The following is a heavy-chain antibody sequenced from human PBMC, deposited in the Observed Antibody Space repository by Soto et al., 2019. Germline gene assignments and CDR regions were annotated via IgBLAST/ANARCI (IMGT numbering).Heavy chain of an antibody. Sequence: EVQLVESGGGLVQPGRSLRLSCAASGFTFDDYAMHWVRQAPGRGLEWVSGITWNSGSIVYADSVKGRFIISRDNAKNCLYLQMNSVRAEDTALYYCARDHSGYGASEADYWGQGILVTVSS. J-gene: IGHJ4*02. CDR1: GFTFDDYA. CDR2: ITWNSGSI. CDR3: ARDHSGYGASEADY. V-gene: IGHV3-9*01. D-gene: IGHD5-12*01.